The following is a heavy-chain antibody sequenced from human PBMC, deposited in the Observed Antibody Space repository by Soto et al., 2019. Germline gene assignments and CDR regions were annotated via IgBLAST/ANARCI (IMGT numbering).Heavy chain of an antibody. CDR1: GFTFSSYA. V-gene: IGHV3-30-3*01. Sequence: PGGSLRLSCAASGFTFSSYAMHWVRQAPGKGLEWVAVISYDGSNNYYADSVKGRFTISRDNSKNTLYLRMNSLSAEDTAVSYCARYFGSLGDTMDYWGQGTLVTVSS. CDR2: ISYDGSNN. CDR3: ARYFGSLGDTMDY. J-gene: IGHJ4*02. D-gene: IGHD1-26*01.